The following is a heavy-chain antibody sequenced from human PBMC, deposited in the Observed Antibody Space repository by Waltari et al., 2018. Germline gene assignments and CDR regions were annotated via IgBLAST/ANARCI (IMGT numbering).Heavy chain of an antibody. CDR2: VQRNGET. Sequence: WCWVRQSPGKVLEVIGQVQRNGETNYHPPRPSRVPMSIDTSNNQFSLKVTSATAADTAIYYCARDRGRGLYLDSWGQGILVTVSP. V-gene: IGHV4-4*02. J-gene: IGHJ4*02. CDR3: ARDRGRGLYLDS. D-gene: IGHD2-15*01.